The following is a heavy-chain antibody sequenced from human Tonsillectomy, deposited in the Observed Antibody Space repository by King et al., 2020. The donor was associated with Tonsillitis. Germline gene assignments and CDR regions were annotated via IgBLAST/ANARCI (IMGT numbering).Heavy chain of an antibody. Sequence: VQLVESGGGVVQPERSLRLSCAGSGFTFSDYGMHWVRQAPGKGLEWVAIISYDGSDEYYTDSVKGRFTVSRDNSKNTLYLQMNSLRAEDTAVYYCVKAFSGTYDAFDIWGQGTMVTVSS. D-gene: IGHD1-7*01. V-gene: IGHV3-30*18. CDR3: VKAFSGTYDAFDI. J-gene: IGHJ3*02. CDR2: ISYDGSDE. CDR1: GFTFSDYG.